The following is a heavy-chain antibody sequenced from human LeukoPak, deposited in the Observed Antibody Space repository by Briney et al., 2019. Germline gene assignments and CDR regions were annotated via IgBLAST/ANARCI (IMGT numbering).Heavy chain of an antibody. J-gene: IGHJ4*02. CDR1: GASISSSGYY. CDR2: IYHSGSP. Sequence: SETLSLTCTVSGASISSSGYYWGWIRQPPGKGLEWIASIYHSGSPNYNPSLMRRATISIDTSKNQFSLKLSSVTAADTAVYFCATLGYCGGGNCYSTLDYWGQGTLVTVSS. V-gene: IGHV4-39*01. CDR3: ATLGYCGGGNCYSTLDY. D-gene: IGHD2-15*01.